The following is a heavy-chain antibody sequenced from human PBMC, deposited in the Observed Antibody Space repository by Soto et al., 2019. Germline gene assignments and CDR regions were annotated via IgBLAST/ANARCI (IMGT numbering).Heavy chain of an antibody. CDR3: ARGMAEEQIFYYFDY. CDR2: ISAYNGNT. CDR1: GYTFTSYA. J-gene: IGHJ4*02. Sequence: ASVKVSCKASGYTFTSYAISWVRQAPGQGLEWMGWISAYNGNTNYAQKLQGRVTMTTDTSTSTAYMELRSLRSDDTAVYYCARGMAEEQIFYYFDYWGQGALVTVSS. V-gene: IGHV1-18*01. D-gene: IGHD3-9*01.